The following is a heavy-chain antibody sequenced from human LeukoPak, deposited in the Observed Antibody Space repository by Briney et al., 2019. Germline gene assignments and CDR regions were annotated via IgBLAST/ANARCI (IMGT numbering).Heavy chain of an antibody. J-gene: IGHJ4*02. D-gene: IGHD2-15*01. V-gene: IGHV1-46*01. Sequence: ASVKVSCKASGYTFTSYYMHWVRQAPGQGLEWMGIINPSGGSTSYAQKFQGRVTMTRDTSTSTAYMELSRLRSDDTAVYYCARAGQGYCSGGSCYFWSFDYWGQGTLVTVSS. CDR1: GYTFTSYY. CDR3: ARAGQGYCSGGSCYFWSFDY. CDR2: INPSGGST.